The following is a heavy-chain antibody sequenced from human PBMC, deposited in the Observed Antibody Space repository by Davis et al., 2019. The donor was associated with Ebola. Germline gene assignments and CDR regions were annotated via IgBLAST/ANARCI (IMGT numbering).Heavy chain of an antibody. CDR2: FSNDGSDK. Sequence: PGGSLRLSCAASGFTFSSYAVHWVRQAPGKGLEWVAIFSNDGSDKYYADSVKGRFTISSDYSKNTLYLQMNSLRPEDTAVYYCARDSPNSSMFYYGMDVWGQGTTVTVSS. V-gene: IGHV3-30*04. J-gene: IGHJ6*02. D-gene: IGHD6-13*01. CDR1: GFTFSSYA. CDR3: ARDSPNSSMFYYGMDV.